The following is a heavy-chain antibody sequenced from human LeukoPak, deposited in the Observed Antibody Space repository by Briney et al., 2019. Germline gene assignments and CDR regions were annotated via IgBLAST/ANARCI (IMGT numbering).Heavy chain of an antibody. V-gene: IGHV1-2*02. CDR1: GYTFTGYY. CDR3: ARDMTTTGTDFAFDI. Sequence: GASVKVSCKASGYTFTGYYMHWVRQAPGQGLEWMGWINPNSGGTNYAQKFQGRVTMTRDTSISTAYMELSRLRSDDTAVYCCARDMTTTGTDFAFDIWGQGTMVTVSS. D-gene: IGHD1-1*01. J-gene: IGHJ3*02. CDR2: INPNSGGT.